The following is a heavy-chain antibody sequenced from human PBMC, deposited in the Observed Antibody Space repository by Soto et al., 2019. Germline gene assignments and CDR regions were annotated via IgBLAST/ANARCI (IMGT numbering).Heavy chain of an antibody. V-gene: IGHV1-18*01. Sequence: ASVKVSCKASGYTFTTYGISWVLRAPGQGLEWMGWISTYNGNANYPQKFQGRVTLTTDTSTSTAYMELRSLTSDDTAIYYCAREGMAVADPLDYWGQRTQVSVSS. CDR2: ISTYNGNA. J-gene: IGHJ4*02. CDR3: AREGMAVADPLDY. D-gene: IGHD6-19*01. CDR1: GYTFTTYG.